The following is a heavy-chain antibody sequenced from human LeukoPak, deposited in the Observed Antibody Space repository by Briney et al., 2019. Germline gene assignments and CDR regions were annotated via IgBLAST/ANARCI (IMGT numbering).Heavy chain of an antibody. CDR3: ARVDVRMDSGSYTFDY. V-gene: IGHV4-30-4*01. J-gene: IGHJ4*02. Sequence: ASETLSLTCTVSGVSISSGDYYWRWIRQPPGKGLEWIGYIYYSGSTYYNPSLKSRVTISVDTSKNQFSLKLSSVTAADTAVYYCARVDVRMDSGSYTFDYWGQGTLVTVSS. D-gene: IGHD3-10*01. CDR1: GVSISSGDYY. CDR2: IYYSGST.